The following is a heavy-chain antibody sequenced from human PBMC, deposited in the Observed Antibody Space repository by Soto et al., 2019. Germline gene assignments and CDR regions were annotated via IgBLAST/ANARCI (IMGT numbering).Heavy chain of an antibody. D-gene: IGHD3-22*01. Sequence: TLSLTCTVSGGPISSGGYYWSWIRQHPGKGLEWIGYIYYGGSTYYNPSLKSRATISGDTSKNQFSLKLSSVTAADTAVYYCARGGYYYENSGQNAYDYWGQGILVTVS. V-gene: IGHV4-31*03. J-gene: IGHJ4*01. CDR2: IYYGGST. CDR1: GGPISSGGYY. CDR3: ARGGYYYENSGQNAYDY.